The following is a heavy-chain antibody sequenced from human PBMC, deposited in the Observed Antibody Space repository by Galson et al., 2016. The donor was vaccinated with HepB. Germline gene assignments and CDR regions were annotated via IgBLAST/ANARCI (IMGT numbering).Heavy chain of an antibody. Sequence: SLRLSCAGSGFSFSTYAMTWVRQAPGRGLEWISAVSPSGSRTYYIDSVRGRFTVSRDNSEHTVHLQLNSLSVEDTALYYCAREDLLDGSGSRKYHTKYFDLWGRGTLVTVSS. CDR1: GFSFSTYA. D-gene: IGHD5-24*01. J-gene: IGHJ5*02. CDR2: VSPSGSRT. CDR3: AREDLLDGSGSRKYHTKYFDL. V-gene: IGHV3-23*01.